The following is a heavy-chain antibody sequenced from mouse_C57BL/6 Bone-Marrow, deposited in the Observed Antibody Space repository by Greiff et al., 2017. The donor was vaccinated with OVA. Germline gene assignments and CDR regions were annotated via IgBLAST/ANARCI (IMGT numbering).Heavy chain of an antibody. CDR1: GYTFTSYW. CDR3: ARSVFIYDYDLAY. Sequence: QVQLQQPGAELVMPGASVKLSCKASGYTFTSYWMHWVKQRPGQGLEWIGEIDPSDSYTNYNQKFKGKSTLTVDKSSSTAYMQLSSLTSEDSAVYYCARSVFIYDYDLAYWGQGTLVTVSA. J-gene: IGHJ3*01. CDR2: IDPSDSYT. D-gene: IGHD2-4*01. V-gene: IGHV1-69*01.